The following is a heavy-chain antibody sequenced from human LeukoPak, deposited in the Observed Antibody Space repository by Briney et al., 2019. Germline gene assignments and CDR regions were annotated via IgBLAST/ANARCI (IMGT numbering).Heavy chain of an antibody. V-gene: IGHV3-30*01. J-gene: IGHJ4*02. CDR1: GFTLSSYA. CDR2: ISYDGSNE. Sequence: GGSLRLSCAASGFTLSSYAMHWVRQAPGKGLEWGAIISYDGSNEHYADSVKGRFTISRGNSKNTLYLQMNSLRAEDAAIYCCTRGRGSYSLDYWGRGTLVTVSS. CDR3: TRGRGSYSLDY. D-gene: IGHD1-26*01.